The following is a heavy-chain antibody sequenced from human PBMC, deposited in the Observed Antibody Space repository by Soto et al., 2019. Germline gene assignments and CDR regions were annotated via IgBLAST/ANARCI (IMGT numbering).Heavy chain of an antibody. V-gene: IGHV4-4*07. CDR1: GGSISSYY. CDR2: IDTSGTT. D-gene: IGHD3-10*01. Sequence: SETLSLTCTVSGGSISSYYVSWIRQSAGKGLEWIGRIDTSGTTNYNPSLKSRVTMSVDTSKNQFSLKLSSVTAADTAVYYCARAYGSGSYGMDVWGQGTTVTVSS. CDR3: ARAYGSGSYGMDV. J-gene: IGHJ6*02.